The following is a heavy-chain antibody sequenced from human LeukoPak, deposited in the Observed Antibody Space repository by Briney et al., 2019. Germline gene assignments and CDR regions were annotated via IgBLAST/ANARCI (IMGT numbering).Heavy chain of an antibody. D-gene: IGHD4-17*01. CDR3: ARGEFDYGDYGQLMALDY. CDR2: INHSGST. Sequence: KSSETLSLTCGVFGGSFSGYYWSWIRQPPGKGLEWIGEINHSGSTNYNPSLKSRVSISVDTSKNQFSLNVTSVTAADTAVYYCARGEFDYGDYGQLMALDYWGQGTLVTVSS. V-gene: IGHV4-34*01. CDR1: GGSFSGYY. J-gene: IGHJ4*02.